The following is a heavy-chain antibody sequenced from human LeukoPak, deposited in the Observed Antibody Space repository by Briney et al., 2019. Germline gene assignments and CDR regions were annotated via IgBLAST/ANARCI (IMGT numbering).Heavy chain of an antibody. D-gene: IGHD3-10*01. CDR3: ARRSAHYYGSGSYGFDY. Sequence: SETLSLTCAVYGGSFSGYYWSWIRQPPGKGLEWIGEINHSGSTNYNPSLKSRVTISVDTSKNQFSLKLSSVTAADTAVYYCARRSAHYYGSGSYGFDYWGQGTLVTVSS. J-gene: IGHJ4*02. CDR2: INHSGST. V-gene: IGHV4-34*01. CDR1: GGSFSGYY.